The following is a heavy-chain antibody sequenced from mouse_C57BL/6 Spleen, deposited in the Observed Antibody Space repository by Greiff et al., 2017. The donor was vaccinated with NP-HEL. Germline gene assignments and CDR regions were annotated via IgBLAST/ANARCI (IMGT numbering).Heavy chain of an antibody. CDR2: IDPSDSYT. D-gene: IGHD3-2*02. CDR3: ARKAQATSFDS. J-gene: IGHJ2*01. CDR1: GYTFTSYW. V-gene: IGHV1-69*01. Sequence: VQLQQSGAELVMPGASVKLSCKASGYTFTSYWMHWVKQRPGQGLEWIGEIDPSDSYTNYNQKFKGKSTLTVDKSSSTAYMQLSSLTSEDSAVYYGARKAQATSFDSWGQGTTLTVSS.